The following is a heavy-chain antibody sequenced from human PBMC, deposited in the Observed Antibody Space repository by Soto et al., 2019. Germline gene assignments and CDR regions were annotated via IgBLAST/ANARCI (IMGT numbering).Heavy chain of an antibody. Sequence: HPGGSLRLSCAASGFSFSIYAMSWVRQAPGKGLEWVSSISASGHSTYYADSVKGRFTISRDNSKNTLYLQMNSLRAEDTAVYYCARESFTDIVGAKDYWGQGTLVTVSS. CDR2: ISASGHST. V-gene: IGHV3-23*01. J-gene: IGHJ4*02. D-gene: IGHD1-26*01. CDR1: GFSFSIYA. CDR3: ARESFTDIVGAKDY.